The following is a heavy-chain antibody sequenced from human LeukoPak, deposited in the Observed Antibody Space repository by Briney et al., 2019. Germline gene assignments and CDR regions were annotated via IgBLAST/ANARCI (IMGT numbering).Heavy chain of an antibody. CDR3: VRDRDPRGNYFDY. V-gene: IGHV3-9*01. CDR1: GFTFDDFA. CDR2: VTWSGDRI. D-gene: IGHD2-21*02. Sequence: TGGSLRLSCAASGFTFDDFAMHWVRHAPGKGLEWVSGVTWSGDRIDYADSVKGRFTISRDNAKNSVYLQMNSLTAEDTGVYYCVRDRDPRGNYFDYWGQGTLVTVSS. J-gene: IGHJ4*02.